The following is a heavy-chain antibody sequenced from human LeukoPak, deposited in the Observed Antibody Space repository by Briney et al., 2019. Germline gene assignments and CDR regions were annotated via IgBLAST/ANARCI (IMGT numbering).Heavy chain of an antibody. CDR2: IYYSGST. V-gene: IGHV4-39*01. Sequence: SETLSLTCAVSGGSISTNSYYWGWIRQPPGKGLQWIGNIYYSGSTYYNPSLKSRVTISVDTSKNQFSLKLSSVTAADTAVYYCAGPGDGITMIAFDIWGQGTMVTVSS. J-gene: IGHJ3*02. CDR1: GGSISTNSYY. D-gene: IGHD3-22*01. CDR3: AGPGDGITMIAFDI.